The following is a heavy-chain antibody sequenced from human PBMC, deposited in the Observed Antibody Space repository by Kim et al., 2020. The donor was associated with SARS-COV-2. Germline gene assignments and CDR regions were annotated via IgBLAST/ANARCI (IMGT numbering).Heavy chain of an antibody. CDR2: IIPQAGSA. CDR3: ARTSSTTWYKPPDWYFDL. Sequence: SVKVSCKASGDTFSGNVISWIPQVPGQGLEWMGGIIPQAGSANYAHKFQGRISISADDSTGTVYMELNSLTSADTAVYYCARTSSTTWYKPPDWYFDLWGRGTLITVSS. J-gene: IGHJ2*01. V-gene: IGHV1-69*13. CDR1: GDTFSGNV. D-gene: IGHD6-13*01.